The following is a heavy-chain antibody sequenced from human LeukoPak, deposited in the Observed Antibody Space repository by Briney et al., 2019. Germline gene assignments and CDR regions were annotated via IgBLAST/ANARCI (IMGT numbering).Heavy chain of an antibody. J-gene: IGHJ4*02. CDR1: GYTFTSYA. D-gene: IGHD4-17*01. Sequence: GASVKVSCKASGYTFTSYAMNWVRQAPGRGLEWMGWINTNTGNPTYAQGFTGRFVFSLDTSVSTAYLQISSLKAEDTAVYYCAREPNDDYGDYGPGFDYWGQGTLVTVSS. CDR3: AREPNDDYGDYGPGFDY. CDR2: INTNTGNP. V-gene: IGHV7-4-1*02.